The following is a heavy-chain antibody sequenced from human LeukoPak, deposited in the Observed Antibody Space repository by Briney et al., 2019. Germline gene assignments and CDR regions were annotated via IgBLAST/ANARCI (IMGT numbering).Heavy chain of an antibody. CDR1: GYTFTGYY. CDR3: ARSCSSIDYADYGRFDY. J-gene: IGHJ4*02. V-gene: IGHV1-2*02. Sequence: ASVKVSCKASGYTFTGYYMHWVRQAPGQGVERMGWINPNSGGTNYAQKFQGRVTMTRDTSISTAYMELGRLRSDDTAVYYCARSCSSIDYADYGRFDYWGQGTLVTVSS. CDR2: INPNSGGT. D-gene: IGHD4-17*01.